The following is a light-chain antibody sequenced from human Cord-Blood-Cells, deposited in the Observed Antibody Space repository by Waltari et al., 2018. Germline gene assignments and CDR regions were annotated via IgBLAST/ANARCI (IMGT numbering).Light chain of an antibody. CDR3: SSYTSSSTYV. CDR2: DVS. V-gene: IGLV2-14*01. CDR1: SSDVGGYNY. J-gene: IGLJ1*01. Sequence: QSALTQPASVSGSPAQSITISCTGTSSDVGGYNYVSWYQQHTGKAPKLLIYDVSNRPSGVSNRFSGSKSGNTASLTISGLQAEDEADYYCSSYTSSSTYVFGTGTKVTVL.